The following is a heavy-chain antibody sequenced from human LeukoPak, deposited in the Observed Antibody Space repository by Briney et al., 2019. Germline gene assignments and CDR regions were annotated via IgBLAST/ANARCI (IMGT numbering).Heavy chain of an antibody. V-gene: IGHV4-39*07. CDR2: IYYSGST. Sequence: PSETLSLTCTVSGGSISSSSYYWGWIRQPPGKGLEWIGSIYYSGSTYYNPSLKSRVTISVDTSKNQFSLKLSSVTAADTAVYYCARGSPTVGLDYWGQGTLVTVSS. D-gene: IGHD4-23*01. CDR1: GGSISSSSYY. J-gene: IGHJ4*02. CDR3: ARGSPTVGLDY.